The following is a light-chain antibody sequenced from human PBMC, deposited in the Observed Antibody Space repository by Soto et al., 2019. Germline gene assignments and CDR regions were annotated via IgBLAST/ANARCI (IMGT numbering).Light chain of an antibody. Sequence: QSALTQPASVSGSPGQSITVSCTGTSSDIGSYNLVSWYQHHPGKAPKLMIYAGSKRPSGVSSRFSGSKSGNTASLTISGLQAEDEADYSCCSYAGSSTVLFGGGTKVTVL. CDR1: SSDIGSYNL. CDR2: AGS. CDR3: CSYAGSSTVL. V-gene: IGLV2-23*01. J-gene: IGLJ3*02.